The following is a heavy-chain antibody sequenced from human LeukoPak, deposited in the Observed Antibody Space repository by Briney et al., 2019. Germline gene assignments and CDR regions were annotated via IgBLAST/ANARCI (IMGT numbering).Heavy chain of an antibody. CDR2: ISWNSGSI. Sequence: PGGSLRLSCAASGFTFDDYAMHWVRHAPGKGLEWVSGISWNSGSIGYADSVKGRFTISRDNAKNSLYLQMNSLRAEDTALYYCAKDSINCSSTSCYTDYYYGMDVWGQGTTVTVSS. D-gene: IGHD2-2*02. CDR3: AKDSINCSSTSCYTDYYYGMDV. J-gene: IGHJ6*02. CDR1: GFTFDDYA. V-gene: IGHV3-9*01.